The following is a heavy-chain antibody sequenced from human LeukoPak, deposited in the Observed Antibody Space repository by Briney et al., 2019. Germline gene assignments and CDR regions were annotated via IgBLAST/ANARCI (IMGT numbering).Heavy chain of an antibody. V-gene: IGHV3-53*04. CDR2: IYSGGST. Sequence: GGSLRLSCAAAAFTASRNYMSGFRQAPGKGLEWVSVIYSGGSTYYADSVKGRFTISRHNSKNTLYLQMNSLRAEDTAVYYLAGCSGGIHTPCVYWGQGTLVTVSS. CDR3: AGCSGGIHTPCVY. D-gene: IGHD2-15*01. CDR1: AFTASRNY. J-gene: IGHJ4*02.